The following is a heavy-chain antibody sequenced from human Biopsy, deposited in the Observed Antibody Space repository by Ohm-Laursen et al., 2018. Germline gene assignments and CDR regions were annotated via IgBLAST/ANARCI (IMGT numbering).Heavy chain of an antibody. V-gene: IGHV4-39*01. Sequence: SDTLSLTCPVSGGSVSSNVAYWAWIRQPPGKGLESIGSIFYSGITYYNPSLQSRFTMSVDTSKNQFSRNLTSVTAADTAVYYCARHPTGFWFDPWGQGTLVTVSS. CDR3: ARHPTGFWFDP. CDR1: GGSVSSNVAY. CDR2: IFYSGIT. J-gene: IGHJ5*02.